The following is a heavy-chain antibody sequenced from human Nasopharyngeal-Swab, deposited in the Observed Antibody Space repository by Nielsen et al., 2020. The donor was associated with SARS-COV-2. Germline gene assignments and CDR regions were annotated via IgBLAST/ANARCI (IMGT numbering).Heavy chain of an antibody. CDR1: GYIFTNYY. D-gene: IGHD3-10*01. CDR2: INPTGGST. CDR3: ARDAGGFYTKDQPYFDY. J-gene: IGHJ4*02. Sequence: ASVKVSCKASGYIFTNYYMHWVRQAPGQGLEWMGIINPTGGSTTYAQKFQGRVIMTRDTSTSTLYMELRGLRSEDTAVYFCARDAGGFYTKDQPYFDYWGPGTLVTVSS. V-gene: IGHV1-46*01.